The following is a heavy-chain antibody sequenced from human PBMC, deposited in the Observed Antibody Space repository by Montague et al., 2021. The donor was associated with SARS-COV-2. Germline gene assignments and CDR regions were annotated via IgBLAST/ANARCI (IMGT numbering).Heavy chain of an antibody. D-gene: IGHD6-19*01. CDR1: GGSIRSYY. CDR3: ARHTRGWQPFDF. Sequence: SETLSLTCTVSGGSIRSYYWSWIWQPPGKGLEWIWEIYFSGSTNYNPSLRSRVTISMATFKSQFSLKLTSVTAADTAVYFCARHTRGWQPFDFWGQGTLVTVSS. J-gene: IGHJ4*02. CDR2: IYFSGST. V-gene: IGHV4-59*01.